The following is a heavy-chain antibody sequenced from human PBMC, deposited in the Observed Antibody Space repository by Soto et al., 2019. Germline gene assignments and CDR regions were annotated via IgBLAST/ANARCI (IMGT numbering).Heavy chain of an antibody. J-gene: IGHJ2*01. D-gene: IGHD3-22*01. V-gene: IGHV1-69*06. CDR1: GGTFSSYA. CDR3: ARAAVYHYDSSGYQYWYFDL. CDR2: IIPMFGTP. Sequence: QVQLVQSGAEVRKPGSSVKVSCKVSGGTFSSYAISWVRQAPGQGLEWMGGIIPMFGTPNYAQKFQGRVKITADKSTSTAYMELNSLTSEDTAVYCCARAAVYHYDSSGYQYWYFDLWGRGTLVTVSS.